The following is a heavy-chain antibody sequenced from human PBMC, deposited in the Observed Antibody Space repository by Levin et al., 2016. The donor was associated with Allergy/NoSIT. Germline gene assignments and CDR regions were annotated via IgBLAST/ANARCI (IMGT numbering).Heavy chain of an antibody. D-gene: IGHD3-22*01. CDR1: GFTFSSYG. J-gene: IGHJ3*02. Sequence: GGSLRLSCAASGFTFSSYGMHWVRQAPGKGLEWVAVISYDGSNKYYADSVKGRFTISRDNSKNTLYLQMNSLRAEDTAVYYCAKGKYYYDSSALDAFDIWGQGTMVTVSS. CDR3: AKGKYYYDSSALDAFDI. CDR2: ISYDGSNK. V-gene: IGHV3-30*18.